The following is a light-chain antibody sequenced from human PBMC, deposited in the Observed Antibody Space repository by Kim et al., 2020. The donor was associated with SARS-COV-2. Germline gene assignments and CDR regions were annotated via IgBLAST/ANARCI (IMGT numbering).Light chain of an antibody. Sequence: QSALTQPASVSGSPGQSITISCTGTSSDVGGYNYVSWYQQHPGKAPKLMIYDVSNRPSGVSNRFSGSKSSNTASLTISGLQAEDEADYYYSSYTSSRWVFGGGTQLTVL. CDR2: DVS. CDR3: SSYTSSRWV. V-gene: IGLV2-14*03. J-gene: IGLJ3*02. CDR1: SSDVGGYNY.